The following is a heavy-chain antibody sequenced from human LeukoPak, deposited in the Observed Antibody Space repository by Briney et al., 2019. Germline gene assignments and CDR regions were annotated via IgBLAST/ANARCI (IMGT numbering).Heavy chain of an antibody. CDR2: IKQDGSEE. D-gene: IGHD3-22*01. J-gene: IGHJ4*02. Sequence: GGSLRLSCSASAFTFSVYWMTWVRQAPGKGLEWVANIKQDGSEEHYIESMKGRFTISRDNAKKSLYLQMNSLRAEDTAVYYCARESYYYDSSGPDYWGQGTLVTVSS. CDR1: AFTFSVYW. CDR3: ARESYYYDSSGPDY. V-gene: IGHV3-7*04.